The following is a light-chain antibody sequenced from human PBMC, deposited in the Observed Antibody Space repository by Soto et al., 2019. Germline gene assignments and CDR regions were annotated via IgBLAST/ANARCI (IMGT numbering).Light chain of an antibody. CDR2: LGS. CDR3: MQSLQTPRT. CDR1: QSPLHSNGYNY. J-gene: IGKJ1*01. V-gene: IGKV2-28*01. Sequence: DIVMTQSPLSLSVTPGEPASISCRSSQSPLHSNGYNYLSWYLQKPGQSPQLLIYLGSNRASGVPDRFSGSGSGTDFTLKISRVEAGDVGVYYCMQSLQTPRTFGQGTRVEIK.